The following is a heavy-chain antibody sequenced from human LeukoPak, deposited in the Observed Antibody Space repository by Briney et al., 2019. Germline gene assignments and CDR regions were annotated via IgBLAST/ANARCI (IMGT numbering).Heavy chain of an antibody. V-gene: IGHV4-59*01. J-gene: IGHJ3*02. CDR3: ARDSFSADAFDI. Sequence: PSETLSLTCTVSGGSISSYYWSWIRQPPGKGLEWIGYIYYSGSTNYNPSLKSRVTISVDTSKNQFSLKLSPVTAADTAVYYCARDSFSADAFDIWGQGAMVTVSS. CDR2: IYYSGST. CDR1: GGSISSYY. D-gene: IGHD2/OR15-2a*01.